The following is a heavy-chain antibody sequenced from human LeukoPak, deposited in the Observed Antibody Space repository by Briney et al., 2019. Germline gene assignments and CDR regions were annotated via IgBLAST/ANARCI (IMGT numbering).Heavy chain of an antibody. D-gene: IGHD3-10*01. J-gene: IGHJ2*01. CDR1: GFSFSTYG. V-gene: IGHV3-33*01. Sequence: QAGGSLRLSCEASGFSFSTYGMHWVRQAPGKGLEWVPLIWFDGSNKHYADSVKGRFTISRDNSKNTMYLQMDSLRAEDTAVYYCARVVSYYGSSYRLLDLWGRGTLVTVSS. CDR2: IWFDGSNK. CDR3: ARVVSYYGSSYRLLDL.